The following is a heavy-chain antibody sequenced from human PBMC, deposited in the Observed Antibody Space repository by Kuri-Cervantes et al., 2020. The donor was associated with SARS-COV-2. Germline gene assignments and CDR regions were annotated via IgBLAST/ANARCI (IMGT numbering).Heavy chain of an antibody. CDR2: INPNTGGP. J-gene: IGHJ4*02. CDR1: GYTFSDYY. D-gene: IGHD3-10*01. V-gene: IGHV1-2*04. CDR3: ASGEGVRGLMVMFRWRGAGPLDF. Sequence: ASVKVSCKASGYTFSDYYIHWVRQAPGQGLEWVGWINPNTGGPDYAQKFQGWVTMTRDTSLSTAYMELSRLRSDDTAFYYCASGEGVRGLMVMFRWRGAGPLDFWGQGSPVTVSS.